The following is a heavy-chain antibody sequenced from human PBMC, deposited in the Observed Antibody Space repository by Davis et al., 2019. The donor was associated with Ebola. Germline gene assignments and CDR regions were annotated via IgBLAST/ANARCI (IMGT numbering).Heavy chain of an antibody. J-gene: IGHJ5*02. D-gene: IGHD3-16*01. CDR3: ATGDYYDGEGYNR. CDR2: IWFDGSKK. CDR1: GFKFEDFA. Sequence: PGGSLRLSCSTSGFKFEDFAISWFRQAPGKGLEWVAVIWFDGSKKDYADSVKGRFTISRDDSKKEVYLEMSSLRAEDTAVYYCATGDYYDGEGYNRWGQGTLVIVSS. V-gene: IGHV3-33*08.